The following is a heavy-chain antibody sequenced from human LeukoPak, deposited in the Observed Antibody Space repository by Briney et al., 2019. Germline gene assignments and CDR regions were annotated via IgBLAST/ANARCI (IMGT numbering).Heavy chain of an antibody. CDR3: ARRPVWLPNSAPNWYFDL. CDR1: GGSISSSNR. D-gene: IGHD3-9*01. V-gene: IGHV4-4*02. CDR2: IYHSGST. Sequence: PSETLSLTCAVSGGSISSSNRWSWVRQPPGKGLEWIGEIYHSGSTNYNPSLKSRVTISVDKSKNQFSLRLSSVTAADTAVYYCARRPVWLPNSAPNWYFDLWGRGTLVTVSS. J-gene: IGHJ2*01.